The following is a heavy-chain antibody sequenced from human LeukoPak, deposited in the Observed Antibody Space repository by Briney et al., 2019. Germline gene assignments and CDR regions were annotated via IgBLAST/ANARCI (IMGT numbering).Heavy chain of an antibody. D-gene: IGHD6-25*01. CDR1: GFTFSDYY. V-gene: IGHV3-11*05. CDR2: ISSSSSYT. Sequence: GGSLRLSCAASGFTFSDYYMSWIRQAPAEGLEWVSYISSSSSYTNYADSVKGRFTISRDNAENSLYLQMNSLRAEDTAVYYCARDGLQQQGLTSWGQGTLVTVSS. CDR3: ARDGLQQQGLTS. J-gene: IGHJ4*02.